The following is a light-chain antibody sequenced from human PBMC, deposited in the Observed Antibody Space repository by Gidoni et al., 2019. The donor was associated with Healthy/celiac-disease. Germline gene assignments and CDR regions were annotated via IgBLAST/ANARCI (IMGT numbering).Light chain of an antibody. CDR3: QSYDSSLSGSV. V-gene: IGLV1-40*01. J-gene: IGLJ2*01. CDR1: SSNIGAGYD. CDR2: GNS. Sequence: QSLLTQPPPVSGAPGPRVTISCTGSSSNIGAGYDVHWYQQLPGTAPKLLIYGNSNRPSGAPDRFSGSKSGTSASLAITGLQAEDEADDYCQSYDSSLSGSVFGGGTKLTVL.